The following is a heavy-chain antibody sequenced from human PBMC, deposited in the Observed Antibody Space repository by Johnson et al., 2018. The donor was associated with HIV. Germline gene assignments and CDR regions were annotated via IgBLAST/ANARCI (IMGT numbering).Heavy chain of an antibody. Sequence: QVQLLESGGGLVKPGGSLRLSCAASGFTFGDYYMTWIRQAPGKGLEWVSYISSSGNTIYYADSVQGRFTISRDNAKNSLYLQMNSLRAEDTAVYYCARDLRGANWHDVFDIWGQGTMVTVSS. CDR3: ARDLRGANWHDVFDI. CDR2: ISSSGNTI. V-gene: IGHV3-11*04. D-gene: IGHD1-26*01. J-gene: IGHJ3*02. CDR1: GFTFGDYY.